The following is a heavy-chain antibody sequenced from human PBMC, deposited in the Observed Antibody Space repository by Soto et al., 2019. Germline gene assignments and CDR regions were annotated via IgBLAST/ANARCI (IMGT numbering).Heavy chain of an antibody. CDR2: ISYDGSNK. V-gene: IGHV3-30-3*01. CDR3: ARDVADYDILTGYYQCDY. J-gene: IGHJ4*02. CDR1: GFTFSSYA. D-gene: IGHD3-9*01. Sequence: PGGSLRLSCAASGFTFSSYAMHWVRQAPGKGLEWVAVISYDGSNKYYADSVKGRFTISRDNSKNTLYLQMNSLRAEDTAVYYCARDVADYDILTGYYQCDYWGQGTLVTVS.